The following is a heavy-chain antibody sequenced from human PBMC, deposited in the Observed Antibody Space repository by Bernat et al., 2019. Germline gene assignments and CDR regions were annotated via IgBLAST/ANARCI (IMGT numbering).Heavy chain of an antibody. CDR1: GFTFSSYG. CDR3: ARDPYFGSGYFDY. CDR2: IWYDGSNK. Sequence: QVQLVESGGGVVQPGRSLRLSCAASGFTFSSYGMHWVRQAPGKGLERVAVIWYDGSNKYYADSVKGRFTISRDNSKNTLYLQMNSLRAEDTAVYYCARDPYFGSGYFDYWGQGTLVTVSS. D-gene: IGHD2-21*01. V-gene: IGHV3-33*01. J-gene: IGHJ4*02.